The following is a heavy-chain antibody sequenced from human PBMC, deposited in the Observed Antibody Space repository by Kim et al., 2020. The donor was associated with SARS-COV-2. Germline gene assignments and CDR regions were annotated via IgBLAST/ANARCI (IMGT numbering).Heavy chain of an antibody. D-gene: IGHD3-22*01. V-gene: IGHV3-48*02. CDR3: ARGSDYYDCSGYYPDY. J-gene: IGHJ4*02. Sequence: SVKGRFTLSRDNAKNSLYLQMNSLRDEDTAVYYCARGSDYYDCSGYYPDYWGQGTLVTVSS.